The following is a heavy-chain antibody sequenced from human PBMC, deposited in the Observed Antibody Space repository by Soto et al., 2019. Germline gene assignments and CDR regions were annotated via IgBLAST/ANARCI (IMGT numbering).Heavy chain of an antibody. CDR1: GFSVTDSH. V-gene: IGHV3-66*01. J-gene: IGHJ4*02. CDR3: ASDPLGNDGAVDY. Sequence: EVQLVESGGDLVQPGGSLRLSCAASGFSVTDSHMNWVRQAPGKGLEWVSVIYMSDATHYGGSVKGRFTISRDNSKNTLYLQMNSLTVEDTAVYYCASDPLGNDGAVDYWGQGTLVTVSS. CDR2: IYMSDAT. D-gene: IGHD1-1*01.